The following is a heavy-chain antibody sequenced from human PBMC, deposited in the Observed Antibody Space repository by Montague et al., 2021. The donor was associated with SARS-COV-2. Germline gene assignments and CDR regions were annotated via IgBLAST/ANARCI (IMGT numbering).Heavy chain of an antibody. J-gene: IGHJ4*02. CDR2: IYSGGST. D-gene: IGHD6-19*01. Sequence: SLRLSCAASGFTVSSEYMSWVRQAPGKGLEWVSVIYSGGSTYYADSVKGRFTISRHNSKNTLYLQMNSLRAEDTAVYYCARNLGSGWAFFDYWGQGTLVTVSS. V-gene: IGHV3-53*01. CDR1: GFTVSSEY. CDR3: ARNLGSGWAFFDY.